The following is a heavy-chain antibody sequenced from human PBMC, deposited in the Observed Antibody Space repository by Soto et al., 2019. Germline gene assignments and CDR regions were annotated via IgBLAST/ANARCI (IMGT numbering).Heavy chain of an antibody. CDR2: INHSGST. CDR3: ARGRRYYGSGSNRNYYYMDV. D-gene: IGHD3-10*01. CDR1: GGSMSIAGYD. V-gene: IGHV4-34*01. Sequence: SGTLSLTCTVSGGSMSIAGYDGSWIRQPPGKGLEWIGEINHSGSTNYNPSLKSRVTISVDTSKNQFSLKLSSVTAADTAVYYCARGRRYYGSGSNRNYYYMDVWGKRTTVTVSS. J-gene: IGHJ6*03.